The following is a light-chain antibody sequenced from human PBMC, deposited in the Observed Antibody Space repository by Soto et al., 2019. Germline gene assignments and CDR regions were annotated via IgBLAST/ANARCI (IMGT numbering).Light chain of an antibody. CDR2: AAS. CDR3: QNFNSAPPLA. V-gene: IGKV1-27*01. J-gene: IGKJ4*01. Sequence: DIQMTQSPSSLSASVGDRVTITCRASQGISNNLAWYQQKPGNAPKLLMYAASTLQSGVPSRFSGSGSGTDFTLTINSLQPEDVATYYCQNFNSAPPLAFGGGPKVEI. CDR1: QGISNN.